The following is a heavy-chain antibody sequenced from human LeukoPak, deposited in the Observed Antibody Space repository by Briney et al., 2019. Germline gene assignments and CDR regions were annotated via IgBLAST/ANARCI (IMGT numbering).Heavy chain of an antibody. D-gene: IGHD1-1*01. V-gene: IGHV3-30*02. CDR1: GFTFKYYD. J-gene: IGHJ4*02. CDR3: SKGSRYNWNDAHFDY. CDR2: IRYDGSNE. Sequence: GGSLRLSCTPSGFTFKYYDMYWVRQAPGKGLGWVASIRYDGSNEYYADSVKGRFTISRDNSKNILYLQMNSLRPDDTAVYYCSKGSRYNWNDAHFDYWGQGTLVTVSS.